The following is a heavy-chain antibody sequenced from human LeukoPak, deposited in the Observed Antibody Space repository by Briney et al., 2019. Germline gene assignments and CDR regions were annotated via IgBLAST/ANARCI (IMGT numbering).Heavy chain of an antibody. CDR1: GYTFTSYD. V-gene: IGHV1-8*01. CDR3: ARLYASGSYFDF. J-gene: IGHJ4*02. Sequence: ASVKVSCKASGYTFTSYDINWVRQATGQGLEWMGWMNPNSGNTGYAQKFQGRVTMTRNTSISTAYMELSSLRSEDTAVYYCARLYASGSYFDFGGQGTLVTVSS. CDR2: MNPNSGNT. D-gene: IGHD3-10*01.